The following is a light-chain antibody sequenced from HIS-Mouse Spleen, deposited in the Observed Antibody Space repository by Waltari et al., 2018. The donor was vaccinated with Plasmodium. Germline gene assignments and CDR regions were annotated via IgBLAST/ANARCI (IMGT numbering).Light chain of an antibody. CDR2: GAS. CDR3: QQYNNWSFT. CDR1: QSVSSN. Sequence: IVITHSTSTLSVSPGERDTLSCRASQSVSSNLAWYQQKPGQAPRLLIYGASTRATGIPARFSGSGSGTEFTLTISSLQSEDFAVYYCQQYNNWSFTFGPGTKVEIK. J-gene: IGKJ3*01. V-gene: IGKV3-15*01.